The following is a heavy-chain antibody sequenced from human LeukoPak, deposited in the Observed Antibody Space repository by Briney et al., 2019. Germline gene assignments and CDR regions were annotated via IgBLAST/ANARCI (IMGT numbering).Heavy chain of an antibody. D-gene: IGHD2-21*01. CDR3: ERRSSHLPRDWLKRGYYFDY. V-gene: IGHV3-48*03. Sequence: GGSLRLSCAAARFTSIMYETNCVRQAPGKGLEWVSYISSSGSTIYYADSVKGRFTISRDNAKNSLYLQMNSLRAEDTAVYYYERRSSHLPRDWLKRGYYFDYWGQGTLVTVSS. J-gene: IGHJ4*02. CDR2: ISSSGSTI. CDR1: RFTSIMYE.